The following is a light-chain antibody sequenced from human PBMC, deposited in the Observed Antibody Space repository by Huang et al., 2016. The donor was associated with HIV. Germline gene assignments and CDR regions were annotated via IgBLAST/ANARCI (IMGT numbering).Light chain of an antibody. CDR1: HNINNN. CDR2: GAS. CDR3: QQSNDWPLT. Sequence: EIVMTQSPGTLSVSPGERATLSCRASHNINNNFAWYQQKPGQAPRLFIYGASTRATGIPARFSGSGSGTEFTLTISSLQSEDFAVYYCQQSNDWPLTFGGGTKVEIK. V-gene: IGKV3-15*01. J-gene: IGKJ4*01.